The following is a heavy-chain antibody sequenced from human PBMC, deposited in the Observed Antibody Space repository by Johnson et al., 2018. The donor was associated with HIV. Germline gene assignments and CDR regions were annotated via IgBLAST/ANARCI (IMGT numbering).Heavy chain of an antibody. CDR2: ISYDGSNR. Sequence: QVQLVESGGGLVKPGGSLRLSCAASGFPFSSYAMHWVRQAPGKGLEWVAVISYDGSNRYYTESGKGRFTISRDNSENTLYLQMNSLRAEDTAVYYCARWVDTTFDIWGQGTMVTVSS. D-gene: IGHD5-18*01. V-gene: IGHV3-30*04. CDR1: GFPFSSYA. J-gene: IGHJ3*02. CDR3: ARWVDTTFDI.